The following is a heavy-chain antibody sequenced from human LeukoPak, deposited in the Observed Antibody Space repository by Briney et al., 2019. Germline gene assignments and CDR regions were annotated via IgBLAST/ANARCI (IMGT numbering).Heavy chain of an antibody. D-gene: IGHD1-26*01. J-gene: IGHJ4*02. CDR2: IYHSGST. CDR1: GGSFSGYY. CDR3: ARDDSGTWGGYYFDY. V-gene: IGHV4-34*01. Sequence: SETLSLTCAVYGGSFSGYYWSWIRQPPGKGLEWIGEIYHSGSTNYNPSLKSRITISVDKSKNQFSLKLSSVTAADTAVYYCARDDSGTWGGYYFDYWGQGTLVTVSS.